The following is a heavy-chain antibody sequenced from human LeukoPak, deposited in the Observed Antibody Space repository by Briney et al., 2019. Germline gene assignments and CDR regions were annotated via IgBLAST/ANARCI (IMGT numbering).Heavy chain of an antibody. CDR3: AKAPRGRITIFGVVIPRLDY. Sequence: PGGSLRLSCAAPGFMFSSNWMSWVRLAPGKGLEWVSAISGSGGSTYYADSVKGRFTISRDNSKNTLYLQMNSLRAEDTAVYYCAKAPRGRITIFGVVIPRLDYWGQGTLVTVSS. V-gene: IGHV3-23*01. CDR2: ISGSGGST. CDR1: GFMFSSNW. D-gene: IGHD3-3*01. J-gene: IGHJ4*02.